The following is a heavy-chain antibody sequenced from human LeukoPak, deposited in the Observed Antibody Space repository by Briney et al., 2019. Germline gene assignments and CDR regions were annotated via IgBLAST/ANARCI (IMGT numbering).Heavy chain of an antibody. Sequence: PSETLSLTCTVSGGYIGSYYWSWIRQPAGKGPEWIGRIYTSENTDYNPSLKSRVTMSVDMSTSQFSLTLTSVTAADTAVYYCAREGDYGDYSKSFYYMDVWGKGTTVTVSS. J-gene: IGHJ6*03. D-gene: IGHD4-17*01. CDR1: GGYIGSYY. CDR2: IYTSENT. V-gene: IGHV4-4*07. CDR3: AREGDYGDYSKSFYYMDV.